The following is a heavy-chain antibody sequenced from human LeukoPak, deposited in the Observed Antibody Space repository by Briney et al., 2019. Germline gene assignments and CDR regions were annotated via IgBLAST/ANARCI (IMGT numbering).Heavy chain of an antibody. D-gene: IGHD3-22*01. CDR1: GLTFSTYA. CDR3: AKDLVDTSGYYYVGYFQH. V-gene: IGHV3-23*01. Sequence: GGSLRLSCAASGLTFSTYAMSWVRQAPGKGLEWVSSISGSGGSTYNADSVKGRFTISRDNSKNTLYLQMNSLRAEDTAVYYCAKDLVDTSGYYYVGYFQHWGQGTLVTVSS. CDR2: ISGSGGST. J-gene: IGHJ1*01.